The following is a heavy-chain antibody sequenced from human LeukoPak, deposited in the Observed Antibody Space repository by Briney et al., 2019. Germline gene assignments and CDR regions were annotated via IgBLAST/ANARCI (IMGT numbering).Heavy chain of an antibody. V-gene: IGHV3-48*03. J-gene: IGHJ4*02. D-gene: IGHD1-1*01. CDR1: GFTFSSYE. Sequence: GGSLRLSCAASGFTFSSYEMNWVRQAPGKGLGWVSYISSSGSTIYYADSVKGRFTISRDNAKNSLYLQMNSLRAEDTAVYYCARESPGTTSYYWGQGTLVTVSS. CDR2: ISSSGSTI. CDR3: ARESPGTTSYY.